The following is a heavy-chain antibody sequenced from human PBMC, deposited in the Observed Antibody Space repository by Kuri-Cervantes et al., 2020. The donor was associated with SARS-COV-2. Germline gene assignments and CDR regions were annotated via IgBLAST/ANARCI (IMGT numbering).Heavy chain of an antibody. CDR3: AKTYYYDSSGYFSRRPNFTFDY. D-gene: IGHD3-22*01. CDR2: IYYSGST. V-gene: IGHV4-61*10. CDR1: GGSISSGSYY. Sequence: GSLRLSCTVSGGSISSGSYYWSWIRQPAGKGLEWIGYIYYSGSTNYNPSLKSRVTISVDTSKNQFSLKLSSVTAADTAVYYCAKTYYYDSSGYFSRRPNFTFDYWGQGTLVTVSS. J-gene: IGHJ4*02.